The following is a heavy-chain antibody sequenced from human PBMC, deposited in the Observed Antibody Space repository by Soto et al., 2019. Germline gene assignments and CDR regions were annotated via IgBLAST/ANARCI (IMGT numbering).Heavy chain of an antibody. CDR2: IIPILGIA. J-gene: IGHJ4*02. D-gene: IGHD3-10*01. CDR3: ARVAVDYYGSGRDDY. V-gene: IGHV1-69*02. CDR1: GGTFSSYT. Sequence: QVQLVQSGAEVKKPGSSVKVSCKASGGTFSSYTISWVRQAPGQGLEWMGRIIPILGIANYAQKFQGRVTITADKSTSTAYMGLSSLRSEDTAVYYCARVAVDYYGSGRDDYWGQGTLVTVSS.